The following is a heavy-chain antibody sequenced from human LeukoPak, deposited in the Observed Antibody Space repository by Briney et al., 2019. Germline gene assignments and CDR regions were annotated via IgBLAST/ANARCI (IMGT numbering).Heavy chain of an antibody. CDR1: GGSFSGYY. CDR3: ARRAAAGGSDWFDP. Sequence: SETLSLTCAVYGGSFSGYYWSWIRQPPGKGLEWIGEINHSGSTNYNTSLKSRVTISVDTSKNQFSLKLSSVTAADTAVYYCARRAAAGGSDWFDPWGQGTLVTVSS. CDR2: INHSGST. D-gene: IGHD6-13*01. V-gene: IGHV4-34*01. J-gene: IGHJ5*02.